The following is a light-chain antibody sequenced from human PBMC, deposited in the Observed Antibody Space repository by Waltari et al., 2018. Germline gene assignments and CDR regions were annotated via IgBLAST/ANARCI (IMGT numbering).Light chain of an antibody. Sequence: DIQMTQSPSSRSASVGYRVTITCRASQSISSYLNWYQQKPGKAPKLLIYAASSLQSGVPSRFSGSGSGTDFTLTISSLQPEDFATYYCQQSYSTPRTFGQGTKVEIK. J-gene: IGKJ1*01. V-gene: IGKV1-39*01. CDR1: QSISSY. CDR2: AAS. CDR3: QQSYSTPRT.